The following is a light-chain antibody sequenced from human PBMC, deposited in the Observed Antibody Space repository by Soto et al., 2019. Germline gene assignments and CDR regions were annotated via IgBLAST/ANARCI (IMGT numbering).Light chain of an antibody. CDR3: SSYTSSSTLSTYV. J-gene: IGLJ1*01. Sequence: QSLLTQPASVSGSSGQSVTLSCPGNNREVCVYNYVSWYQHHPGKAPKLMIYDVSNRPSGVSNRFSGSKPGNTASLIISGLQAEDEADYYCSSYTSSSTLSTYVFGTGTKVTVL. V-gene: IGLV2-14*03. CDR1: NREVCVYNY. CDR2: DVS.